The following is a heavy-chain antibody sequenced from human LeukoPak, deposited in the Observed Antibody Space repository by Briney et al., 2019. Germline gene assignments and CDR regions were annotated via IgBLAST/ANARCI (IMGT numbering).Heavy chain of an antibody. CDR2: IYYSGST. V-gene: IGHV4-59*01. J-gene: IGHJ3*02. CDR3: ARVSGGGAFDI. CDR1: GGSISSYY. D-gene: IGHD4-23*01. Sequence: SETLSLTCTVSGGSISSYYWRWIRQPPAKGLEGIGYIYYSGSTNYNPSLKSRVTISVDTSKNQFSLKLSSMTAADTAVYYCARVSGGGAFDIWGQGTMVTVSS.